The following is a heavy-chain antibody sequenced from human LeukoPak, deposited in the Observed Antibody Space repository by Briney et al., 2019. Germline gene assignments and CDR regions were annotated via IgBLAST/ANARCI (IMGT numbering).Heavy chain of an antibody. CDR1: GFTFSSYG. Sequence: GGSLRLSCAASGFTFSSYGMHWVRQAPGKGLEWVAAISDDGSNKNYVHSVKGRVTTSRDNSKTTLFLKVTSLRAEDTALYYCAKDSSSSSDCNGIDVWGEGTTVTVSS. V-gene: IGHV3-30*18. CDR3: AKDSSSSSDCNGIDV. CDR2: ISDDGSNK. D-gene: IGHD6-6*01. J-gene: IGHJ6*04.